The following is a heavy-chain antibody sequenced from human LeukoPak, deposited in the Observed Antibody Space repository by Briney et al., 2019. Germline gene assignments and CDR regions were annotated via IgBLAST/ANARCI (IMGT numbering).Heavy chain of an antibody. J-gene: IGHJ4*02. CDR1: GFTFSDYY. CDR3: AKDNGLWLLGPFDY. CDR2: ISSSGSTI. D-gene: IGHD5-18*01. Sequence: GGSLRLSCAASGFTFSDYYMSWIRQAPGKGLEWVSSISSSGSTIYYADSVKGRFTISRDNSKNTLYLQMNSLRAEDTAVYYCAKDNGLWLLGPFDYWGQGTLVTVSS. V-gene: IGHV3-11*01.